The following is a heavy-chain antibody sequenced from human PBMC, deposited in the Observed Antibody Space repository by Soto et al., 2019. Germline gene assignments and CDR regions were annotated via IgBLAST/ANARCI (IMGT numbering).Heavy chain of an antibody. J-gene: IGHJ3*02. V-gene: IGHV3-21*01. CDR1: GFTFSSYS. Sequence: EVQLLESGGGLVQPGGSLRLSCAASGFTFSSYSMNWVRQAPGKGLEWVSSISSSSSYIYYADSVKGRFTISRDNAKNSLYLQMNSLRAEDTAVYYCARAPGKGDAFDIWGQGTMVTVSS. CDR2: ISSSSSYI. CDR3: ARAPGKGDAFDI.